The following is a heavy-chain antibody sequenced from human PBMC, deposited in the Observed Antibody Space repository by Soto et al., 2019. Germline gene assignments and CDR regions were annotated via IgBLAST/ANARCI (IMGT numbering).Heavy chain of an antibody. D-gene: IGHD6-13*01. Sequence: SETLSLTCTVSGGSISSSSYYRGWIRQPPGKGLEWIGSIYYSGSTYYNPSLKSRVTISVDTSKNQFSLKLSSVTAADTAVYYCARHIEQQLSNFDYWGQGTLVTVSS. CDR3: ARHIEQQLSNFDY. V-gene: IGHV4-39*01. CDR2: IYYSGST. CDR1: GGSISSSSYY. J-gene: IGHJ4*02.